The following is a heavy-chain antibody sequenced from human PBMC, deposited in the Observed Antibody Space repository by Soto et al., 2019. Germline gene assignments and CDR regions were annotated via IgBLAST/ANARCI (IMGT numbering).Heavy chain of an antibody. J-gene: IGHJ4*01. CDR3: ARGRLRSRYSDY. Sequence: QVQLQESGPGLVKPSQTLSLTCTVSGDSISSGGYFWNWIRHHPGKGLEWIGYIFYSGTTFYHPSLKSRLSISADTSKNQFPLSRPSVTAVDTAGYCCARGRLRSRYSDYWGTGALVTVSS. D-gene: IGHD4-17*01. CDR2: IFYSGTT. V-gene: IGHV4-31*03. CDR1: GDSISSGGYF.